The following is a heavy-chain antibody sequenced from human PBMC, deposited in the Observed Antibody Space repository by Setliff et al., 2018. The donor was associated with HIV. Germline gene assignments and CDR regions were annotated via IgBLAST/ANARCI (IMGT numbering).Heavy chain of an antibody. D-gene: IGHD6-19*01. CDR1: GFTVTNAW. J-gene: IGHJ4*02. CDR3: AKNLYRSPWSPLDY. V-gene: IGHV3-30*02. CDR2: IRHDGSYK. Sequence: QVQLVESGGGLVKPGGSLRLSCAASGFTVTNAWMNWARQAPGKGMERVAFIRHDGSYKFYADSVKCRFTISRDKSKNTLYLQMNSLRPEDTAVYYCAKNLYRSPWSPLDYWGQGTLVTVSS.